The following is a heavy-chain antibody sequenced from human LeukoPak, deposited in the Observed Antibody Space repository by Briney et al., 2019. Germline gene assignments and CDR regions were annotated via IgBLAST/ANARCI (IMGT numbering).Heavy chain of an antibody. D-gene: IGHD3-16*01. CDR2: ISSSSSYI. CDR1: GFTFSSYS. J-gene: IGHJ4*02. V-gene: IGHV3-21*01. CDR3: ARDWGSVHFDY. Sequence: PGGSLRLSCAASGFTFSSYSMNWVRQAPGKGLEWVSSISSSSSYIYYADSGKGRFTISRDNAKNSLYLQMNSLRAEDTAVYYCARDWGSVHFDYWGQGTLVTVSS.